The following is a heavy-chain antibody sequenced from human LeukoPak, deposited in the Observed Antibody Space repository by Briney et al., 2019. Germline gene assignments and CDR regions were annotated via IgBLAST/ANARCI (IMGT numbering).Heavy chain of an antibody. V-gene: IGHV4-4*07. D-gene: IGHD5-18*01. CDR3: ARGKYSFNWFDP. J-gene: IGHJ5*02. Sequence: SETLSLTCIVPGGSISSYYWSWIRQPAGKGLEWIGRIYTSGSTNYNPSLKSRVTMSVDTSKNQFSLKLSSVTAADTAVYYCARGKYSFNWFDPWGQGTLVTVSS. CDR1: GGSISSYY. CDR2: IYTSGST.